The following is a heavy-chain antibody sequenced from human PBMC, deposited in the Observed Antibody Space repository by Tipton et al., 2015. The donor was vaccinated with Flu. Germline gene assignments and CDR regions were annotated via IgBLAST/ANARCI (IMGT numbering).Heavy chain of an antibody. CDR3: ATALVAAVSYGLDV. V-gene: IGHV3-23*01. Sequence: GSLRLSCATSGFTFSNYAMTWVRQAPGKGLEWVSTITGSGSTTFYPDSVKGRFTISRDNSKNTVYLQMNSLRAEDTAVYYCATALVAAVSYGLDVWGQGTAVTVSS. CDR1: GFTFSNYA. D-gene: IGHD5-12*01. J-gene: IGHJ6*02. CDR2: ITGSGSTT.